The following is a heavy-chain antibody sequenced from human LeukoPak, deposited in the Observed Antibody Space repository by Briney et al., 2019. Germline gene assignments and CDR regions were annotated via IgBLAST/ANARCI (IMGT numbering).Heavy chain of an antibody. CDR3: AKVQRAAAGLDAFDI. CDR1: GFTFSSYG. D-gene: IGHD6-13*01. V-gene: IGHV3-23*01. Sequence: GGSLRLSCAASGFTFSSYGMSWVRQAPGKGLEWVSAISGSGGSTYYADSVEGRFTISRDNSKNTLYLQMNSLRAEDTAVYYCAKVQRAAAGLDAFDIWGQGTMVTVSS. CDR2: ISGSGGST. J-gene: IGHJ3*02.